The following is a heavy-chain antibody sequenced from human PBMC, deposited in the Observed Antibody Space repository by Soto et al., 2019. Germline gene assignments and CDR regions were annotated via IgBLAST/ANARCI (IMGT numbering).Heavy chain of an antibody. D-gene: IGHD4-17*01. CDR1: GCSITRGAYY. CDR3: ARDNYGDTYYFDY. J-gene: IGHJ4*02. V-gene: IGHV4-30-4*01. CDR2: IYYSGST. Sequence: PSETLSLTCTVSGCSITRGAYYWSWVRQPPGKGLEWIGYIYYSGSTYYNPSLKSRVTISVDTSKNQFSLKLSSVTATDTAVYYCARDNYGDTYYFDYWGQGTLVTVSS.